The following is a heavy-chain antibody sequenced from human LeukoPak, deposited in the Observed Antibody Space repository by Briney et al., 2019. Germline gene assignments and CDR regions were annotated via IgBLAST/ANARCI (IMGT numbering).Heavy chain of an antibody. Sequence: PSETLSLTCTVSGGSISSSPYYWVWIRQPPGKGLEWIGSIYYGGSTYYNPSLKSRVTISVDTSKNQFSLNLSSVTAADTAVYYCARDDQLLIPNDYWGQGTLVTVSS. CDR3: ARDDQLLIPNDY. V-gene: IGHV4-39*02. CDR2: IYYGGST. CDR1: GGSISSSPYY. J-gene: IGHJ4*02. D-gene: IGHD2-2*01.